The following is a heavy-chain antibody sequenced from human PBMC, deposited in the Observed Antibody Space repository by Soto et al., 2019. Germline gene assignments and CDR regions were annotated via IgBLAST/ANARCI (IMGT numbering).Heavy chain of an antibody. J-gene: IGHJ4*02. D-gene: IGHD2-21*01. Sequence: EVQLVQSGGGLVKPGGSLRLSCAASGFSFSLYTMNWVRQAPGKGLEWVASIDSGSSTIHYAESMKGRFTISRDNAKKSLYLQMIRLRAEDTAVYYCASARVVAILPDIYWGQGTLVTVSS. CDR1: GFSFSLYT. CDR3: ASARVVAILPDIY. CDR2: IDSGSSTI. V-gene: IGHV3-21*02.